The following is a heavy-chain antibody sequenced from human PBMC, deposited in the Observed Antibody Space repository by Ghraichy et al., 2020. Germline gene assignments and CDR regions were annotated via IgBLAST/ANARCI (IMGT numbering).Heavy chain of an antibody. CDR3: ARSLGFRGVIITNYYYYGMDV. V-gene: IGHV1-8*03. Sequence: ASVKVSCKASAYTFTSYDINWVRQATGQGLEWMGWMNPNTGNTGYAQKFQGRVTITRDTSISTAYMELSSLRSEDTAVYYCARSLGFRGVIITNYYYYGMDVWGQGTTVTVSS. J-gene: IGHJ6*02. CDR2: MNPNTGNT. CDR1: AYTFTSYD. D-gene: IGHD3-10*01.